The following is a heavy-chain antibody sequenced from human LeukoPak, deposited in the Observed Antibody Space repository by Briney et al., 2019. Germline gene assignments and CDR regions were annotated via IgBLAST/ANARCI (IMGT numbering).Heavy chain of an antibody. D-gene: IGHD3-22*01. CDR3: AKLGYYYDSSGYWARGAFDI. CDR2: ISYDGSNK. V-gene: IGHV3-30-3*02. J-gene: IGHJ3*02. CDR1: GSTFSSYA. Sequence: PGRSLRLSCAASGSTFSSYAMHWVRQAPGKGLEWVAVISYDGSNKYYADSVKGRFTISRDNSKNTLYLQMNSLRAEDTAVYYCAKLGYYYDSSGYWARGAFDIWGQGTMVTVSS.